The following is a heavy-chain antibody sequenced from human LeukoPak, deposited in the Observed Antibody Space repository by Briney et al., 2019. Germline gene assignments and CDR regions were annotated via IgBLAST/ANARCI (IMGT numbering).Heavy chain of an antibody. V-gene: IGHV3-23*01. J-gene: IGHJ4*02. Sequence: GGSLRLSCSASGFTFSTYAMSWVRQAPGKGLEWVSGISGSGGSTYYADSVKGRFTISRDNSKNTLYLQMNSLRAEDTAVYYCARSRGPNTFGGVHDYWGQGTLVTVSS. CDR1: GFTFSTYA. D-gene: IGHD3-16*01. CDR3: ARSRGPNTFGGVHDY. CDR2: ISGSGGST.